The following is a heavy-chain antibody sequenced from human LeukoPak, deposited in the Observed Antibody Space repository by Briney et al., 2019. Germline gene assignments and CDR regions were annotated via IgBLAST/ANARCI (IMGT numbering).Heavy chain of an antibody. D-gene: IGHD2-21*02. CDR1: GYTFTSYY. CDR2: TNPSGGST. J-gene: IGHJ3*02. CDR3: ARGLGVTDAFDI. V-gene: IGHV1-46*01. Sequence: ASVKVSCKASGYTFTSYYMHWVRQAPGQGLEWMGITNPSGGSTSYAQKFQGRVTMTRDMSTSTVYMELSSLRSEDTAVYYCARGLGVTDAFDIWGQGTMVTVSS.